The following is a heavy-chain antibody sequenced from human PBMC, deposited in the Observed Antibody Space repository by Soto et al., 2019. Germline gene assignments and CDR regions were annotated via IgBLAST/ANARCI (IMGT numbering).Heavy chain of an antibody. CDR2: ISGYNGDT. Sequence: QVQLVQSGGEVKHPGASVKVSCKTSGYTFTSYGISWVRQAPGQGLEWMGWISGYNGDTKYVQKFQCRVTLTTDTSTNTAYMEVRSLRSDDTAVYYCARDWVGDLAYWGQGTLVTVSS. D-gene: IGHD4-17*01. J-gene: IGHJ4*02. CDR3: ARDWVGDLAY. CDR1: GYTFTSYG. V-gene: IGHV1-18*01.